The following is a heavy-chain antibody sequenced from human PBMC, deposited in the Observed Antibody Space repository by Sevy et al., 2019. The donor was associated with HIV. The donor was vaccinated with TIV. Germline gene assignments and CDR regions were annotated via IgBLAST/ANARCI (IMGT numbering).Heavy chain of an antibody. CDR2: SDPQHGET. V-gene: IGHV1-24*01. CDR1: GYTLTKLS. Sequence: ASVKVSCKVSGYTLTKLSIHWVRQAPGKGLEWMGNSDPQHGETIYAQNFQGRVTMTEDTSTDTAFMELSSLTSEDTALYYCAIVGLRYFSGSSVYRGDWFDPWGQGTLVTVSS. CDR3: AIVGLRYFSGSSVYRGDWFDP. J-gene: IGHJ5*02. D-gene: IGHD2-15*01.